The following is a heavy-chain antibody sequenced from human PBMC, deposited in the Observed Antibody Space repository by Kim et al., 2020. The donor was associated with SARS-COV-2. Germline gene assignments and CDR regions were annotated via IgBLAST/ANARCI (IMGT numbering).Heavy chain of an antibody. D-gene: IGHD3-10*01. J-gene: IGHJ4*02. CDR1: GGSMKSAAYS. V-gene: IGHV4-30-2*01. CDR3: ASVGSGSSPLFDY. CDR2: IFHSGST. Sequence: SETLSLTCAVSGGSMKSAAYSWTWIRQPPGKGLEWIGYIFHSGSTDYNPSLKTRVTMSIDRSKNQFSLKLTSVTAADTAVYFCASVGSGSSPLFDYWGQGILVTVSS.